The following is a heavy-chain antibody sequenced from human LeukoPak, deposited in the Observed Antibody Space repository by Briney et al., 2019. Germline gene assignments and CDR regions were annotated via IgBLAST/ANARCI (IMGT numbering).Heavy chain of an antibody. J-gene: IGHJ4*02. V-gene: IGHV3-21*01. D-gene: IGHD1-26*01. Sequence: KTGGSLRLSCAASGFTFSSYGMNWVRQAPGKGLEWVSSVSSSSSYIYYADSVKGRFTISRDNAKNSLSLQMNSLRAEDTAVYYCVRDTGGSGSYPDYWGQGVLVTVSS. CDR2: VSSSSSYI. CDR1: GFTFSSYG. CDR3: VRDTGGSGSYPDY.